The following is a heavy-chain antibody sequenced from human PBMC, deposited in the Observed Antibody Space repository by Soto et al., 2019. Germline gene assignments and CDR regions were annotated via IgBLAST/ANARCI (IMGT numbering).Heavy chain of an antibody. CDR3: ARGYGDYAPYYYYMDV. Sequence: SETLSLTCTVSGGSIRSDYWSWIRQPPGKGLEWIGYIYHSGSTNYNPSLKSRVTISVDTSKNQFSLKLSSVTAADTAVYYCARGYGDYAPYYYYMDVWGKGTTVTVSS. V-gene: IGHV4-59*01. D-gene: IGHD4-17*01. CDR2: IYHSGST. CDR1: GGSIRSDY. J-gene: IGHJ6*03.